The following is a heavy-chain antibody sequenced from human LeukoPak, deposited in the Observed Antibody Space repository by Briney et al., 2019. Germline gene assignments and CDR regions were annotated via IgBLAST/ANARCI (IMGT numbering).Heavy chain of an antibody. J-gene: IGHJ4*02. CDR2: ISGSGGST. D-gene: IGHD3-22*01. CDR3: AKDQASSGYYWFDY. V-gene: IGHV3-23*01. Sequence: PGGSLRLSCAASGFTFSNAWMSWVRQAPGKGLEWVSAISGSGGSTYYADSVKGRFTISRDNSKNTLYLQMNSLRAEDTAVYYCAKDQASSGYYWFDYWGQGTLVTVSS. CDR1: GFTFSNAW.